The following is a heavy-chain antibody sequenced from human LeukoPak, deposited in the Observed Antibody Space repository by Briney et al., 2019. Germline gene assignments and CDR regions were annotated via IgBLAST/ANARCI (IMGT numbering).Heavy chain of an antibody. CDR2: ISYDGSNK. V-gene: IGHV3-30*04. Sequence: GGSLRLSCAASGFTFSSYAMHWVRQAPGKGLEWVAVISYDGSNKYCADSVKGRFTISRDNSKNTLYLQMNSLRAEDTAVYYCARASLGGAAGNFDYWGQGTLVTVSS. D-gene: IGHD3-10*01. CDR1: GFTFSSYA. J-gene: IGHJ4*02. CDR3: ARASLGGAAGNFDY.